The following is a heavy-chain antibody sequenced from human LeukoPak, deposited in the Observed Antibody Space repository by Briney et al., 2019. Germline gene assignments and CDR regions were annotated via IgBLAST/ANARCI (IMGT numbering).Heavy chain of an antibody. Sequence: AGSLTLSCAASGCSFRSYWMHWVRNLPGQGQVWVSRISSDGNTTGYEDPVKGRFTISRDNAKNTLFLQMNSLRAEDTAVYYCVRSGYYFDSSGYYMADYWGQGTLVTVSS. D-gene: IGHD3-22*01. CDR3: VRSGYYFDSSGYYMADY. J-gene: IGHJ4*02. CDR2: ISSDGNTT. V-gene: IGHV3-74*01. CDR1: GCSFRSYW.